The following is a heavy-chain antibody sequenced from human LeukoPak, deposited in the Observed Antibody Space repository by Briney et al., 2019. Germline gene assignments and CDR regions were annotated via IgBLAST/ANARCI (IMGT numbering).Heavy chain of an antibody. CDR2: TSTYGGGS. CDR1: GFTFSSYA. CDR3: ARYCNGVTCYSGYGY. Sequence: GGPRRLSCGACGFTFSSYAMHWLRQTPRKGLKYVSFTSTYGGGSYYETSVKGRLIISRDNSKNTLYFQMGSLRAEDMAVYYCARYCNGVTCYSGYGYWGQGTLVTVSS. V-gene: IGHV3-64*01. J-gene: IGHJ4*02. D-gene: IGHD2-15*01.